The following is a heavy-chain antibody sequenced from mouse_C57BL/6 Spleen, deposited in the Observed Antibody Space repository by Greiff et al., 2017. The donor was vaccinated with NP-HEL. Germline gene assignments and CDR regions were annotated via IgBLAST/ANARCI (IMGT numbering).Heavy chain of an antibody. CDR2: IDPETGGT. V-gene: IGHV1-15*01. D-gene: IGHD2-1*01. J-gene: IGHJ2*01. CDR1: GYTFTDYE. Sequence: QVQLKESGAELVRPGASVTLSCKASGYTFTDYEMHWVKQTPVHGLEWIGAIDPETGGTAYNQKFKGKAILTADKSSSTAYMELRSLTSEDSAVYYCKKEIYYGKDYWGQGTTLTVSS. CDR3: KKEIYYGKDY.